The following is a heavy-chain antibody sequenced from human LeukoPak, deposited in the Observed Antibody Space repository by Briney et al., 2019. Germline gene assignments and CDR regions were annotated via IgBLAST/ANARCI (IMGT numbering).Heavy chain of an antibody. CDR1: GGSVSSGSYY. CDR3: ARVPYYDFWSRKYYFDY. D-gene: IGHD3-3*01. J-gene: IGHJ4*02. Sequence: SETLSLTCTVSGGSVSSGSYYWSWIRQPPGKGLEWIGEINHSGSTNYNPSLKSRVTISVDTSKNQFSLKLSSVTAADTAVYYSARVPYYDFWSRKYYFDYWGQGTLVTVSS. CDR2: INHSGST. V-gene: IGHV4-61*01.